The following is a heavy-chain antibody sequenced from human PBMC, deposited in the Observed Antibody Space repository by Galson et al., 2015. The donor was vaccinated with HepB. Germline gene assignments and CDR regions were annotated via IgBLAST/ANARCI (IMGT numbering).Heavy chain of an antibody. CDR2: ISPHNDHT. D-gene: IGHD6-13*01. CDR3: ARDASRQPVPPFARYFGMDV. J-gene: IGHJ6*02. Sequence: SVKVSCKASGYNFNRFGISWVRQAPGQGLEWMGWISPHNDHTNYAQKVQGRVTMTTDTSTSTAYMEVRSLKSDDTAVYYCARDASRQPVPPFARYFGMDVWGQGTTVTVSS. CDR1: GYNFNRFG. V-gene: IGHV1-18*01.